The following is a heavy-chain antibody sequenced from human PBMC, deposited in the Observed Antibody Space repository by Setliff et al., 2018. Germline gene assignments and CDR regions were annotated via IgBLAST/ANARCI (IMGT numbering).Heavy chain of an antibody. CDR2: ISRSSTYI. V-gene: IGHV3-21*01. D-gene: IGHD6-13*01. J-gene: IGHJ3*02. CDR1: GFTFSTHS. Sequence: PGGSLRLSCAASGFTFSTHSMNWVRQAPGKGLEWVSSISRSSTYIYYADSMKGRFTISRVNAKNSLYLQMNSLRAEDTAVYYCASAGHSGSWFPFDAFHIWGQGTMVTVSS. CDR3: ASAGHSGSWFPFDAFHI.